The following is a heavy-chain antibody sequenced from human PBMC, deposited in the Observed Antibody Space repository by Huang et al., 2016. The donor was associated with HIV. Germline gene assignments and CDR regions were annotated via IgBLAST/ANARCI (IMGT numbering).Heavy chain of an antibody. J-gene: IGHJ6*02. CDR2: IQPCGST. CDR1: GASFNTYY. Sequence: QVRLEQWGQGLLKPSETLSITCAVYGASFNTYYWGWVRKSPAKGLEGIGEIQPCGSTNYNPSLKSLVNMTVDTSKNQFYLKFRAMTAADAAIYYCARMPTPSYYDTWSLSPVEEDFFYYNLDVWGQGTPVSVSS. D-gene: IGHD3-3*01. CDR3: ARMPTPSYYDTWSLSPVEEDFFYYNLDV. V-gene: IGHV4-34*02.